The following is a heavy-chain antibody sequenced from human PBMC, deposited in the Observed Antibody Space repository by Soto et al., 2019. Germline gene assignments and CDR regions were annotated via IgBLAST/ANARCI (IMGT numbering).Heavy chain of an antibody. Sequence: SETLSLTCTVSGGSISSGDYYWSWIRQPPGKGLEWIGYISYSGSTYYNPSLKSRVTISVDTSKNQFSLKLSSVTAADTAVYYCARVVISIVVWFDPWGRGTLVTVSS. CDR1: GGSISSGDYY. CDR3: ARVVISIVVWFDP. CDR2: ISYSGST. D-gene: IGHD1-26*01. V-gene: IGHV4-30-4*01. J-gene: IGHJ5*02.